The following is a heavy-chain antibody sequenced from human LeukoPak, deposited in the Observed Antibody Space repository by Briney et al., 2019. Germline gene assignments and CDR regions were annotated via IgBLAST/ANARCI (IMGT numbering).Heavy chain of an antibody. Sequence: GGSPRLSCAASGFTVSSNYMSWVRQAPGKGLEWVSVIYSGGSTYYADSVKGRFTISRDNSKNTLYLQMNSLRAEDTAVYYCARYSYGHFDYWGQGTLVTVSS. V-gene: IGHV3-53*01. CDR1: GFTVSSNY. J-gene: IGHJ4*02. CDR2: IYSGGST. CDR3: ARYSYGHFDY. D-gene: IGHD5-18*01.